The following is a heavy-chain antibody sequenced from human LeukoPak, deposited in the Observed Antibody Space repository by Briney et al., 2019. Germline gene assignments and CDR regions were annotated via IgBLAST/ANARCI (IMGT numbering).Heavy chain of an antibody. CDR1: GGSISSGGYY. D-gene: IGHD3-3*01. CDR3: ARVGDYDFWSGYPPGDSRQYFDY. CDR2: IYYSGST. Sequence: TLSLTCTVSGGSISSGGYYWSWIRQHPGKGLEWIGYIYYSGSTYYNPSLKSRVTISVDTSKNQFSLKLSSVTAADTAVYYCARVGDYDFWSGYPPGDSRQYFDYWGQGTLVTVSS. V-gene: IGHV4-31*03. J-gene: IGHJ4*02.